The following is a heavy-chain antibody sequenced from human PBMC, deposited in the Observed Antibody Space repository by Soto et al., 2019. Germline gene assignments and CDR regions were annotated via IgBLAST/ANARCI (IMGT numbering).Heavy chain of an antibody. J-gene: IGHJ3*02. CDR1: GGSISRGDYY. D-gene: IGHD3-10*01. Sequence: PSETLSLTCTVSGGSISRGDYYCSWIRQPPGRGLEWIGYIYYSGSTYYNPSLKSRVTISVDTSKNQFSLKLSSVTAADTAVYYCASYYGSGSYYAFDIWGQGTMVTVSS. V-gene: IGHV4-30-4*01. CDR2: IYYSGST. CDR3: ASYYGSGSYYAFDI.